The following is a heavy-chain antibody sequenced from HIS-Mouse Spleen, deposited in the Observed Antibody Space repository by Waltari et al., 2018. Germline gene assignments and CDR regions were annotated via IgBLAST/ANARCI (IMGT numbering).Heavy chain of an antibody. V-gene: IGHV3-30*18. D-gene: IGHD1-26*01. J-gene: IGHJ4*02. CDR2: ISYDGSNK. Sequence: QVQLVESGGGVVQPGRSLRLSCAASGFTFSSYGMPWVRQDPGKGLEWVAVISYDGSNKYYADSVKGRFTISRDNSKNTLYLQMNSLRAEDTAVYYCAKVNSGSYYFDYWGQGTLVTVSS. CDR1: GFTFSSYG. CDR3: AKVNSGSYYFDY.